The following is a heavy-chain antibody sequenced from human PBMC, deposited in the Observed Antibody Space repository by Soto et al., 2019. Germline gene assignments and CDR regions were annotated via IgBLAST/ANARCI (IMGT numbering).Heavy chain of an antibody. D-gene: IGHD1-26*01. Sequence: SVKVSCKASGGTFSRYAISWVRQAPGQGLEWMGGIIPIFGTANYAQKFQGRVTITADESTSTAYMELSSLRFEDTAVYYCARAIVGPTTTGWLDPWSQGTLVTVSS. CDR1: GGTFSRYA. V-gene: IGHV1-69*13. CDR3: ARAIVGPTTTGWLDP. J-gene: IGHJ5*02. CDR2: IIPIFGTA.